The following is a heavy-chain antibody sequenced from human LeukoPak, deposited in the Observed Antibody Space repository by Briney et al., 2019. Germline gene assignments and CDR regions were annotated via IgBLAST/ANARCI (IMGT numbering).Heavy chain of an antibody. CDR2: IYSGGST. J-gene: IGHJ4*02. D-gene: IGHD1-26*01. V-gene: IGHV3-66*02. Sequence: GGSLRLSCAASGFTVSSNYMSWVRQAPGKRLEWVSVIYSGGSTYYADSVKGRFTISRDNSKNTLYLQMNSLRAEDTAVYYCARSPGWELFFDYWGQGTLVTVSS. CDR1: GFTVSSNY. CDR3: ARSPGWELFFDY.